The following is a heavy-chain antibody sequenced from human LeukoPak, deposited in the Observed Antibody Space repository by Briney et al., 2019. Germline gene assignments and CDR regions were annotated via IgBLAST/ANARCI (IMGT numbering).Heavy chain of an antibody. D-gene: IGHD3-10*01. CDR3: AREGYYGSLDI. V-gene: IGHV3-48*02. CDR2: ISAGSGHK. CDR1: GFIFGSYS. Sequence: GVYLRLSCAASGFIFGSYSMKWVRQAPGKGLEWVSYISAGSGHKNHADSVKGRFTISRDDANSSLYLQMNSLRDEDTALYFCAREGYYGSLDIWGQGTMVTVFS. J-gene: IGHJ3*02.